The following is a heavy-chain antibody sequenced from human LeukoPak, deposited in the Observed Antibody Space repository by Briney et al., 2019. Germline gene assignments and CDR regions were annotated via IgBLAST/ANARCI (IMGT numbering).Heavy chain of an antibody. J-gene: IGHJ4*02. Sequence: GGSLRLSCAASGFTFSDYYMSWIRQAPGKGLEWVSYISSSSSYTNYADSVKGLFTISRDSAKNSLYLQMNSLRAEDTAVYYCARDGGYCSGGSCYSLFDYWGQGTLVTVSS. CDR3: ARDGGYCSGGSCYSLFDY. D-gene: IGHD2-15*01. CDR2: ISSSSSYT. V-gene: IGHV3-11*06. CDR1: GFTFSDYY.